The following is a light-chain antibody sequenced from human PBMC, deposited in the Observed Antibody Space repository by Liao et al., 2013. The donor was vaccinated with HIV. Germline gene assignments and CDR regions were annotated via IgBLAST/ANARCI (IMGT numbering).Light chain of an antibody. CDR1: ALGGKY. Sequence: YELTQPPSLSVSPGQIAIISCSGHALGGKYISWYQHPPGQSPVVLIYQDTKRPSGIPERFTGSNSGDTATLTISGTQALDEADYYCQTWDSSTPVFGGGTKLTVL. CDR3: QTWDSSTPV. CDR2: QDT. J-gene: IGLJ3*02. V-gene: IGLV3-1*01.